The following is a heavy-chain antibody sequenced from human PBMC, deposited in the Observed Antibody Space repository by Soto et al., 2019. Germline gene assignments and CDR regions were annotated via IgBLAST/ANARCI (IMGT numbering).Heavy chain of an antibody. CDR1: GGSFSGYY. D-gene: IGHD2-15*01. J-gene: IGHJ5*02. Sequence: PSETLSLTCAVYGGSFSGYYWSWIRQPPGKGLEWIGEINHSGSTNYNPSLKSRVTISVDTSKNQFSLKLSSVTAADTAVYYCARGAYIVVVVAATISWFDPWGQGTLVTVSS. CDR2: INHSGST. CDR3: ARGAYIVVVVAATISWFDP. V-gene: IGHV4-34*01.